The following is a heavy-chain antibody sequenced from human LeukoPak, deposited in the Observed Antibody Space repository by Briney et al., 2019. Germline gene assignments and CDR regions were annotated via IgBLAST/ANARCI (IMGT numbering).Heavy chain of an antibody. V-gene: IGHV3-7*01. D-gene: IGHD2-2*01. CDR3: AREVPGVMVAFDL. CDR2: IEKHGSAD. Sequence: GGSLRLSCVGSGFSFSPYWMSWVRQAPGKGLEWLANIEKHGSADYYVDSVKGRFTISRDNAKNSLSLQLDSLRVEDTAVYYCAREVPGVMVAFDLWGQGTMVTVSP. J-gene: IGHJ3*01. CDR1: GFSFSPYW.